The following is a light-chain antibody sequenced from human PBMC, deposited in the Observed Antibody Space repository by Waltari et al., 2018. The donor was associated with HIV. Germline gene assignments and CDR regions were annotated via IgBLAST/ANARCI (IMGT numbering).Light chain of an antibody. J-gene: IGKJ1*01. V-gene: IGKV2-28*01. CDR2: LGS. CDR1: QSLLHTNGYNY. Sequence: DTVMTQYPPPLPDTHGEPASISCRSSQSLLHTNGYNYLDWYLQKPGKYPQLLIYLGSNRASGVPDRFSGSGSGTDFTLKISRVEAEDVGVYYCMQALQTPWTFGQGTKVEIK. CDR3: MQALQTPWT.